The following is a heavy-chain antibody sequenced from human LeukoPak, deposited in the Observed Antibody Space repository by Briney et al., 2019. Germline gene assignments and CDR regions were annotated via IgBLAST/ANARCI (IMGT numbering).Heavy chain of an antibody. CDR1: GGSISSGGYY. Sequence: PSQTLSLTCTVSGGSISSGGYYWSWIRQHPGKGLEWIGYIYYSGSTYYNPSLKSRVTISVDTSKNRFSLKLSSVTAADTAVYYCAREDYGGNSGNDYWGQGTLVTVSS. CDR3: AREDYGGNSGNDY. V-gene: IGHV4-31*03. J-gene: IGHJ4*02. D-gene: IGHD4-23*01. CDR2: IYYSGST.